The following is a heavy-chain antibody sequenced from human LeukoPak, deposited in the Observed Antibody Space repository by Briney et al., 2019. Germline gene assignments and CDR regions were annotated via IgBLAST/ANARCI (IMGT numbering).Heavy chain of an antibody. CDR1: GFTFSDYY. J-gene: IGHJ3*02. D-gene: IGHD6-13*01. Sequence: RGSLRLSCAASGFTFSDYYMNWIRQALGKGLEWVSYISRGGSTTYYADSVKGRFTISRDNAKNPLYLQMNSLRAEDTAVYYCVRGVSISSSWYNDIWGQGTMVTVSS. V-gene: IGHV3-11*01. CDR2: ISRGGSTT. CDR3: VRGVSISSSWYNDI.